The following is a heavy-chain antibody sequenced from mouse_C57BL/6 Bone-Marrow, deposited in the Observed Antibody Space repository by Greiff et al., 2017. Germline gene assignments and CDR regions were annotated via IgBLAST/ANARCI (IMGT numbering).Heavy chain of an antibody. J-gene: IGHJ2*01. D-gene: IGHD2-13*01. CDR1: GYTFTSYW. CDR2: IPPNSGST. Sequence: QVQLQQPGAELVKPGASVKLSCTASGYTFTSYWMHWVKQRPGQGLEWIGMIPPNSGSTNYNEKFKSKATLTVDKSSNTAYMQLSSLTSEDSAVYYCARWGLRYLDYWGQGTTLTVSS. V-gene: IGHV1-64*01. CDR3: ARWGLRYLDY.